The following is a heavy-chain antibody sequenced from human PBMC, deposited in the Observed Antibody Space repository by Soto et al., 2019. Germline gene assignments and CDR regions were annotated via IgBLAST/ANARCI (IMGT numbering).Heavy chain of an antibody. V-gene: IGHV4-34*01. CDR1: GESFSGNY. D-gene: IGHD3-10*01. J-gene: IGHJ4*02. CDR3: GRGRFGDDFRGEY. CDR2: INHSGST. Sequence: QVQVQQWGAGLLKPSETLSLTCAVYGESFSGNYWNWIRQPPGKGLEWIGEINHSGSTIYNPSLKSRVTISLDTSNKHCSLKLSSVTAADTAVYYWGRGRFGDDFRGEYWGQGTLVAVSS.